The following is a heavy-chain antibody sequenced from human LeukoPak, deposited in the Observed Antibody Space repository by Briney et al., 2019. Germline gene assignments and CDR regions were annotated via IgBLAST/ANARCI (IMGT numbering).Heavy chain of an antibody. V-gene: IGHV3-11*01. J-gene: IGHJ4*02. CDR2: ISSRGSTI. Sequence: GGSLRLSCAASGFTFSDYYMSWIRQAPGKGLEWVSYISSRGSTIYYADSVRGRFTISRDNTKNSLYLQMNSLRAEDTAVYYCARGKSPAMFTPVDYWGQGSLVTVSP. CDR1: GFTFSDYY. D-gene: IGHD5-18*01. CDR3: ARGKSPAMFTPVDY.